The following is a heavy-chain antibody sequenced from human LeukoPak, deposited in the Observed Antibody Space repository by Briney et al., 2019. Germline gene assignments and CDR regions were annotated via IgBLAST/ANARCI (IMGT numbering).Heavy chain of an antibody. J-gene: IGHJ3*02. CDR2: ISDSGTNT. V-gene: IGHV3-11*01. CDR3: ARDRFEGMGYDAYDI. CDR1: GFTFNDHY. D-gene: IGHD1-26*01. Sequence: GGSLRLSCAVSGFTFNDHYMIWIRRAPGKGLEWVSYISDSGTNTFYADSVKGRFTVSRDNAKKSLYLQMNSLRAEDTAVYYCARDRFEGMGYDAYDIWGQGTMVTVSS.